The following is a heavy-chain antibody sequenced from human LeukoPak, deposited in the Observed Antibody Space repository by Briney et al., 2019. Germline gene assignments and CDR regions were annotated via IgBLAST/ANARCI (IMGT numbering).Heavy chain of an antibody. Sequence: PGGSLRLSCAASGFTFSAYAMSWVRQAPGKGLEWVAVISYDGSNKYYADSVKGRFTISRDNSKNTLYLQMNSLRAEDTAVYYCARDWTDYYSNRNIDYWGQGTLVTVSS. CDR2: ISYDGSNK. CDR1: GFTFSAYA. CDR3: ARDWTDYYSNRNIDY. D-gene: IGHD4-11*01. V-gene: IGHV3-30-3*01. J-gene: IGHJ4*02.